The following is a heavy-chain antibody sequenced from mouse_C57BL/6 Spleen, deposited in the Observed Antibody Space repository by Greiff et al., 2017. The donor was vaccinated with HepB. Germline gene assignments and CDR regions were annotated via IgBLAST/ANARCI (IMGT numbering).Heavy chain of an antibody. CDR2: IDPSDSHT. D-gene: IGHD2-3*01. CDR3: ARYDGYYGEGFAY. CDR1: GYTFTSYW. J-gene: IGHJ3*01. V-gene: IGHV1-69*01. Sequence: QVQLQQPGAELVMPGASVKLSCKASGYTFTSYWMHWVKQRPGQGLEWIGEIDPSDSHTNYNQKFKGKSTLTVDKSSSTAYMQLSSLTSEDSAVYYCARYDGYYGEGFAYWGQGTLVTVSA.